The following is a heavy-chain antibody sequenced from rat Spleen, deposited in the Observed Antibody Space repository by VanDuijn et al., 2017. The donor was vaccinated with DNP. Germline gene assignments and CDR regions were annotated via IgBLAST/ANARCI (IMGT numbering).Heavy chain of an antibody. CDR3: ALMDGAFDY. CDR2: INKDSSTI. V-gene: IGHV4-2*01. Sequence: EVKLVESGGGLVQPGRSLKLSCAASGFNFNDNWMGWVRQAPGKGLERIGEINKDSSTIKYIPSLKDRFTISRDNAQNTLFLQMSKLGSEDSAVYYCALMDGAFDYWGQGVMVTVSS. CDR1: GFNFNDNW. D-gene: IGHD1-12*02. J-gene: IGHJ2*01.